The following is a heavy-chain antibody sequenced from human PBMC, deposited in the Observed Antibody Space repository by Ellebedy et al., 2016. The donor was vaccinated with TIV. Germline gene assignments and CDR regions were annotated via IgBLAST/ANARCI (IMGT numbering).Heavy chain of an antibody. CDR2: ISGNGRNT. CDR1: GFTFSNYA. Sequence: GGSLRLSCAASGFTFSNYAMTWVRQAPGKGLEWVSAISGNGRNTHYANSLKDRFTVSRDNSRNTLYLQLDSLRGEDTAVYYCAQTNWGSGGFYGMDVWGQGTTVTVSS. CDR3: AQTNWGSGGFYGMDV. D-gene: IGHD7-27*01. V-gene: IGHV3-23*01. J-gene: IGHJ6*02.